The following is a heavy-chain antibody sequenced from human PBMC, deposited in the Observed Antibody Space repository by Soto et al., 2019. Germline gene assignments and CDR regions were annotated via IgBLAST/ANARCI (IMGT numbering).Heavy chain of an antibody. CDR3: ARSIVVVTALDY. D-gene: IGHD2-21*02. V-gene: IGHV1-3*01. Sequence: ASVKVSCKASGYTFTSYDMHWVRHAPGQRLEWMGWINAGNGNTKYSQKFQGRVTITRDTSASTAYMELSSLRSEDTAVYYCARSIVVVTALDYWGQGTLVTVXS. J-gene: IGHJ4*02. CDR1: GYTFTSYD. CDR2: INAGNGNT.